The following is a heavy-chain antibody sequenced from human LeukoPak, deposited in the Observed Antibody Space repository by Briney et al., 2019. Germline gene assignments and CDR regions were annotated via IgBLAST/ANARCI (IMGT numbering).Heavy chain of an antibody. CDR1: GFTFSSYG. J-gene: IGHJ5*02. CDR2: IWYDGSNT. Sequence: GGSLRLSCAASGFTFSSYGMRWVRQAPGKGLEWVAVIWYDGSNTYYADSVKGRFTISRDNSKNTLYLQMNSLRAEDTAVYYCAREGYDFWSGPPVPFNWFDPWGQGTLVTVSS. CDR3: AREGYDFWSGPPVPFNWFDP. D-gene: IGHD3-3*01. V-gene: IGHV3-33*01.